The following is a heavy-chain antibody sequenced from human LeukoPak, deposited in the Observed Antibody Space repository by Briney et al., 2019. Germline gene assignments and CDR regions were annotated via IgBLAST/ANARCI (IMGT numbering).Heavy chain of an antibody. CDR1: GFTFSSYA. V-gene: IGHV3-23*01. J-gene: IGHJ4*02. D-gene: IGHD6-13*01. Sequence: GGSLRLSCAASGFTFSSYAMSWVRQAPGKGLEWVSAISGSGGSTYYGGSVKGRFTISRDNSKNTLYLQMNSLRAEDTAVYYCAKTRPLDSSSWSHGDYWGQGTLVTVSS. CDR2: ISGSGGST. CDR3: AKTRPLDSSSWSHGDY.